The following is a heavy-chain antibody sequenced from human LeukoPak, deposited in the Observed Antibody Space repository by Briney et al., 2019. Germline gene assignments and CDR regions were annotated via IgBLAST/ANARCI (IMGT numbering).Heavy chain of an antibody. CDR1: GFTFNTYT. CDR3: ASERYCSGGSCSPGL. CDR2: ISGSSGII. J-gene: IGHJ4*02. Sequence: GGSLRLSCAASGFTFNTYTMNWVRQAPGKGLEWVSYISGSSGIIYYADSVKGRFTISRDNAKNSLYLQMNSLRAEDTAVYYCASERYCSGGSCSPGLWGQGTLVTVSS. V-gene: IGHV3-21*05. D-gene: IGHD2-15*01.